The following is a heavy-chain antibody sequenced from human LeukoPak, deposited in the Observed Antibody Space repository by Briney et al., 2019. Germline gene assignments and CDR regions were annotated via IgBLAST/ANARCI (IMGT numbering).Heavy chain of an antibody. Sequence: GGSLRLSCAASGFTFSSYEMNWVRQAPGKGLEWVSYISSSGSTIYYADSVKGRFTISRDNAKNSLYLQMNSLKTEDTAVYYCTRDYYYGSGSYHYYYYYMDVWGKGTTVTISS. CDR3: TRDYYYGSGSYHYYYYYMDV. D-gene: IGHD3-10*01. CDR2: ISSSGSTI. CDR1: GFTFSSYE. J-gene: IGHJ6*03. V-gene: IGHV3-48*03.